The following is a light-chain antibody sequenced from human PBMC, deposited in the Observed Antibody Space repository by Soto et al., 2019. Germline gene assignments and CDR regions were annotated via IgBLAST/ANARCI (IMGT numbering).Light chain of an antibody. CDR2: DVS. J-gene: IGKJ1*01. V-gene: IGKV1-5*01. Sequence: LSVSVGDRVSITCRASQSISRYLGWYQQKPGKAPKLLIYDVSILESGVQSRFSGSGSGTEFTLTISSLQADDFATYYCQQYNSYSSWTFGQGTKVDIK. CDR1: QSISRY. CDR3: QQYNSYSSWT.